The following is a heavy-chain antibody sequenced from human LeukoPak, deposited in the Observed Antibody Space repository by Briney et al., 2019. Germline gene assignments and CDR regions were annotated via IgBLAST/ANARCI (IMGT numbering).Heavy chain of an antibody. CDR3: AKGRYGLFDY. Sequence: GGSLRLSCEVPGLTFRSYWMHWVRQAPGKGLVWVSRINTDGSSTTYADSVRGRFTISRDNAKNTLYLQMDSLRVEDTAVYYCAKGRYGLFDYWGQGTQVTVSS. CDR1: GLTFRSYW. CDR2: INTDGSST. J-gene: IGHJ4*02. V-gene: IGHV3-74*01. D-gene: IGHD4-17*01.